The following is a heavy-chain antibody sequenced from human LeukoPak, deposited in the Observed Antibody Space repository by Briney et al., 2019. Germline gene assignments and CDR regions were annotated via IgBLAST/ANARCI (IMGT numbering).Heavy chain of an antibody. Sequence: KSSETLSLTCAVSGGSISSSNWWSWVRQPPGKGLEWIGEIYHSGSTNYNPSLKSRVTISVDKSKNQFSLKLSSVTAADTAVYYCARVGKRAAAGKYLDYWGQGTLVTVSS. CDR2: IYHSGST. CDR3: ARVGKRAAAGKYLDY. J-gene: IGHJ4*02. CDR1: GGSISSSNW. V-gene: IGHV4-4*02. D-gene: IGHD6-13*01.